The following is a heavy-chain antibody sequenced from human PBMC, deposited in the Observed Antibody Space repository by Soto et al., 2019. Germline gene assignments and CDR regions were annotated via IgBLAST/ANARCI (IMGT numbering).Heavy chain of an antibody. CDR2: IYYSGST. CDR3: YCQPRSLTDYSGHFDY. D-gene: IGHD3-9*01. V-gene: IGHV4-39*01. Sequence: PSETLSLTCTVSGGSISSSSYYWGWIRQPPGKGLEWIGSIYYSGSTYYNPSLKSRVTISVDTSKNQFSLKLSSVTAADTAVYFCYCQPRSLTDYSGHFDYWGQGTLVTVSS. CDR1: GGSISSSSYY. J-gene: IGHJ4*02.